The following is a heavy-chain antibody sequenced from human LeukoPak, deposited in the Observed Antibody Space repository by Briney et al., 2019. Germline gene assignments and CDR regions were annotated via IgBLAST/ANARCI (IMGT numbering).Heavy chain of an antibody. CDR1: GYTFTSYG. CDR3: ARDRRAYGSGSAFYYYYYMDV. D-gene: IGHD3-10*01. CDR2: ISAYNGNT. Sequence: ASVKVSCEASGYTFTSYGISWVRQAPGQGLEWMGWISAYNGNTNYAQKLQGRVTMTTDTSTSTAYMELRSLRSDDTAVYYCARDRRAYGSGSAFYYYYYMDVWGKGTTVTISS. J-gene: IGHJ6*03. V-gene: IGHV1-18*01.